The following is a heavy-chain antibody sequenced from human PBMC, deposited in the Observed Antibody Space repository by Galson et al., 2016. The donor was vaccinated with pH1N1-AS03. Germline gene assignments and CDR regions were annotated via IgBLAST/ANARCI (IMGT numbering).Heavy chain of an antibody. Sequence: SVKVSCKASGGTFSSYIITWVRQAPGQGLEWMGGIIPSFGGATYAQKFQGRVTVTADASTTTAYMELSSLRSDDTAVFYCSIKGDYSDAVESWGQGTQVTVSS. CDR3: SIKGDYSDAVES. CDR1: GGTFSSYI. CDR2: IIPSFGGA. D-gene: IGHD4-17*01. J-gene: IGHJ4*02. V-gene: IGHV1-69*13.